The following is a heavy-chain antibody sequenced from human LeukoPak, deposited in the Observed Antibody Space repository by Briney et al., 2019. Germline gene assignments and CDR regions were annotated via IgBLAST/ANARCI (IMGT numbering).Heavy chain of an antibody. D-gene: IGHD5-18*01. CDR1: GFTVSSYY. Sequence: PGGSLRLSCAASGFTVSSYYMSWVRQAPGKGLEWVSVIYCGGTTYYADPMHRILTIFRENAKTAKHLQMSCLRGEDTAVYYCARDQYSYAHAALWGEGPLV. CDR2: IYCGGTT. V-gene: IGHV3-66*01. J-gene: IGHJ4*02. CDR3: ARDQYSYAHAAL.